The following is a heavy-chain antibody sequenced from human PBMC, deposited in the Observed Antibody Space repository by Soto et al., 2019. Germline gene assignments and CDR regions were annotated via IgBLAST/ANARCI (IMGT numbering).Heavy chain of an antibody. D-gene: IGHD1-1*01. Sequence: SETLSLTCFAYGGSFSGYYWTWIRQPPGKGLESIGEINHSGSTNYNPSLKSRVTISVDTSNNQFSLKLRSVADADTAVSYCARGTRVSSTARISFYYYYYGINVWRTVTTGIVSS. J-gene: IGHJ6*04. V-gene: IGHV4-34*01. CDR3: ARGTRVSSTARISFYYYYYGINV. CDR1: GGSFSGYY. CDR2: INHSGST.